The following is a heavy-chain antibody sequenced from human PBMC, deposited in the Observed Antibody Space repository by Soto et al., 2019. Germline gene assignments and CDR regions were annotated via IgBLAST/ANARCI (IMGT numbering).Heavy chain of an antibody. V-gene: IGHV5-51*01. D-gene: IGHD6-19*01. CDR1: GYSFTSYW. J-gene: IGHJ6*02. CDR2: IYPGDSDI. CDR3: ARQPSNGQWYV. Sequence: PGESLKISCQGSGYSFTSYWIGWVRQMPGRGLEWMAIIYPGDSDIRYNPSFQGQVTISADKSISTAYLQWSSLKASDTAMYYCARQPSNGQWYVWGQGTTVTVSS.